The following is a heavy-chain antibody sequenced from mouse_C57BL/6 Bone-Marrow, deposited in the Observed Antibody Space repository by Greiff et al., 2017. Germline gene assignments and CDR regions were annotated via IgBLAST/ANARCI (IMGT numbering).Heavy chain of an antibody. CDR3: AKNHDGYYVFFAY. Sequence: VKVVESGPGLVQPSQSLSITCTVSGFSLTSYGVHWVRQSPGKGLEWLGVIWRGGSTDYNAAFMSRLSITKDNSKSQVFFKMNSLQADDTAIYYCAKNHDGYYVFFAYWGQGTLVTVSA. CDR2: IWRGGST. V-gene: IGHV2-5*01. J-gene: IGHJ3*01. D-gene: IGHD2-3*01. CDR1: GFSLTSYG.